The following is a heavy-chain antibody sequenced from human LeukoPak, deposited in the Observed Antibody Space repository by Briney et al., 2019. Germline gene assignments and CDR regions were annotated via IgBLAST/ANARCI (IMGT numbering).Heavy chain of an antibody. V-gene: IGHV4-38-2*02. J-gene: IGHJ3*02. CDR2: IYHSGST. CDR1: GYSISSGYY. Sequence: SETLSLTCTVSGYSISSGYYWGWIRQPPGKGLEWIGSIYHSGSTYYNPSLKSRVTISVDTSKNQFSLKLSSVTAADTAVYYCARVGQQLVLGAFDIWGQGTMVTVSS. D-gene: IGHD6-13*01. CDR3: ARVGQQLVLGAFDI.